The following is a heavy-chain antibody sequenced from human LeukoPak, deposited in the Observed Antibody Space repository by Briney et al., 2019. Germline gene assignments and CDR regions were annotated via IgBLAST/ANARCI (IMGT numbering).Heavy chain of an antibody. V-gene: IGHV3-64*01. CDR2: ISSNGGST. Sequence: SGGSLRLSCAASGFTFSSYAMHWVRQAPGKGLEYVSAISSNGGSTYYANSVKGRFTISRDNSKNTLYLQMNSLRAEDTAVYYCAREGGAGGTIDYWGQGTLVTVSS. D-gene: IGHD2-8*01. J-gene: IGHJ4*02. CDR3: AREGGAGGTIDY. CDR1: GFTFSSYA.